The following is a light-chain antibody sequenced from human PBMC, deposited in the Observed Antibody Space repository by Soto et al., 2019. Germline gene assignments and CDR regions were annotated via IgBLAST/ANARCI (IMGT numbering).Light chain of an antibody. CDR1: QSVSTN. J-gene: IGKJ1*01. Sequence: EIVMTQFPATLSESPGERVTLSCRASQSVSTNVAWYQQKPGEAPRLLIFDASARAVDIPGRFSGSVSGTEFTLTISSLQPEDFAVYFCHSYDKWPPGTFGQGTKEDIK. V-gene: IGKV3D-15*01. CDR2: DAS. CDR3: HSYDKWPPGT.